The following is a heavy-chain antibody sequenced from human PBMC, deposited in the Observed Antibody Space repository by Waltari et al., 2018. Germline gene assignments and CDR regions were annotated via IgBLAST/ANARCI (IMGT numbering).Heavy chain of an antibody. V-gene: IGHV3-73*01. CDR1: GFTFSGST. CDR2: IRSKPNNYAT. D-gene: IGHD6-13*01. J-gene: IGHJ4*02. Sequence: EVQVVESGGGLVQPGGSLKLSCATSGFTFSGSTIHWVRQTPGKGLEWIGRIRSKPNNYATRYTASVEGRFTISRDDSENTAYLQMSSLMTEDTAVYYCTGGAVTGTDFWGQGTLVTVSS. CDR3: TGGAVTGTDF.